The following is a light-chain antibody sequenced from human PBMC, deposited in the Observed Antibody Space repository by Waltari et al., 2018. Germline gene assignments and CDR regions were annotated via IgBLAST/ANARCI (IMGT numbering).Light chain of an antibody. CDR2: GAS. Sequence: EIVLTQSPGTLSLSPGERATLSCRASQSVSSFSLAWYQQKPGQAPRLLIYGASTRATGIPDRFSGSGSGTDFTLTINRLEPEDFAVYYCQHYDTSPPDFGPGTKVDFK. CDR3: QHYDTSPPD. CDR1: QSVSSFS. V-gene: IGKV3-20*01. J-gene: IGKJ3*01.